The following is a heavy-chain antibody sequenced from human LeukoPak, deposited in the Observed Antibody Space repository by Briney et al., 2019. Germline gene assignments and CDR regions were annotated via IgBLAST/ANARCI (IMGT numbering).Heavy chain of an antibody. D-gene: IGHD6-13*01. CDR1: GFTFSSYA. CDR3: AKALRARSSPDY. CDR2: ISYDGSNK. V-gene: IGHV3-30*04. J-gene: IGHJ4*02. Sequence: PGGSLRLSCAASGFTFSSYAMHWVRQAPGKGLEWVAVISYDGSNKYYADSVKGRFTISRDNSKNTLYLQMNSLRAEDTAVYFCAKALRARSSPDYWGQGTLVTVSS.